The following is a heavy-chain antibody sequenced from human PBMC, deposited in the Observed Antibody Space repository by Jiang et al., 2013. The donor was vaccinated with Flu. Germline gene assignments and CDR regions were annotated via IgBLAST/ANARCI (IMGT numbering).Heavy chain of an antibody. CDR3: GRVRLLLMIVVTKVPFDY. D-gene: IGHD3-22*01. Sequence: YGAEVKKPGASVKVSCTASGYPFYQLWYQLGSTGPWTRVLSGWDGSALTMVTQNYAPKLQGRVTMTTDTSTNTAYMELRSLRSDDTAVYYCGRVRLLLMIVVTKVPFDYWGQEPGHRLL. J-gene: IGHJ4*02. CDR1: GYPFYQLW. CDR2: SALTMVT. V-gene: IGHV1-18*01.